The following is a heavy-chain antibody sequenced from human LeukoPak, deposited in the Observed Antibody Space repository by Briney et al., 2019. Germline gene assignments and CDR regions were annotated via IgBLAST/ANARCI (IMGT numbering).Heavy chain of an antibody. CDR2: ISSSSSSI. J-gene: IGHJ4*02. D-gene: IGHD3-9*01. CDR1: GFIFSSYS. Sequence: GGSLRLSCAASGFIFSSYSMNWVRQAPGKGLEWVSYISSSSSSIYYADSMKGRFTISRDNAKNSLYLQMNSLRAEDTAVYYCARGVQIRYFDGYHYFDYWGQGTLVTVSS. V-gene: IGHV3-21*05. CDR3: ARGVQIRYFDGYHYFDY.